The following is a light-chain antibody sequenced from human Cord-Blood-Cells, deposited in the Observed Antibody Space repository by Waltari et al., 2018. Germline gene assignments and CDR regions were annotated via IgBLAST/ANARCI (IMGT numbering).Light chain of an antibody. J-gene: IGLJ3*02. V-gene: IGLV2-8*01. CDR1: SSDVGGYNY. Sequence: QSALTQPPSASGSPGQSVTISCTGTSSDVGGYNYVSGYQPHPGKAPNLMIYEVSKRPSGVPDRFSGSKSGNTASLTVSGLQAEDEADYYCSSYAGSNNWVFGGGTKLTVL. CDR3: SSYAGSNNWV. CDR2: EVS.